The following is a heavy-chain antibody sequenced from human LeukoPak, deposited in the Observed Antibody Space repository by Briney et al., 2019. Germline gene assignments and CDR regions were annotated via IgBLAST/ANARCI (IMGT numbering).Heavy chain of an antibody. V-gene: IGHV3-23*01. CDR1: GFTFSSYA. J-gene: IGHJ4*02. Sequence: GGSLRLSCAASGFTFSSYAMSWVRQAPGKGLEWVSAISGSGGSTYYADSVKGRFTISRDNSKNTLYLQMNSLRAEDTAVYYCAKDSDFWSGYPQAVDYWGQGTLVTVSS. CDR2: ISGSGGST. D-gene: IGHD3-3*01. CDR3: AKDSDFWSGYPQAVDY.